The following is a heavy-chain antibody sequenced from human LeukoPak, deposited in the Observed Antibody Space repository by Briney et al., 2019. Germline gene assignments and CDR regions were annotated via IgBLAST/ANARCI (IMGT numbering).Heavy chain of an antibody. V-gene: IGHV3-7*01. Sequence: PGGSLRLSCVASGFTFSSYWMSWVRQAPGKGLGWVANMKIEGSEEYYVDSVKGRFTISRDNAKNSLYLQMNSLRVDDTAVYYCTRWARYCSSGSCYSWFDPWGQGTLVTVSS. CDR2: MKIEGSEE. CDR1: GFTFSSYW. CDR3: TRWARYCSSGSCYSWFDP. J-gene: IGHJ5*02. D-gene: IGHD2-15*01.